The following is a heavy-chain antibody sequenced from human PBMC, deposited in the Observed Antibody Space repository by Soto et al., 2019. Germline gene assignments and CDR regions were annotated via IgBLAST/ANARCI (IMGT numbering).Heavy chain of an antibody. CDR2: IYYSGST. D-gene: IGHD1-7*01. CDR3: AREVLELLDSANWFDP. Sequence: SETLSLTCTVSGGSISSGGYYWSWIRQHPGKGLEWIGYIYYSGSTYYNPSLKSRVTISVDTSKNQFSLKLSSVTAADTAVYYCAREVLELLDSANWFDPWGQGTLVTVSS. CDR1: GGSISSGGYY. V-gene: IGHV4-31*03. J-gene: IGHJ5*02.